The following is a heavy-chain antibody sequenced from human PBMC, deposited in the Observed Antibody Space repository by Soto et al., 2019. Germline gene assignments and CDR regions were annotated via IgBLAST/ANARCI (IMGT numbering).Heavy chain of an antibody. CDR1: GGTFRSYA. V-gene: IGHV1-69*12. CDR2: IIPLFGTP. D-gene: IGHD6-19*01. Sequence: QVQLVQSGAEVKKPGSSVKVSCKASGGTFRSYAISWVRQAPGQGLEWMGGIIPLFGTPNYAQKFQGRVTITADESTSPAYMELSSLRSEDTAIYYCARLTVAGELYWYFDLWGRGTLVTVSS. J-gene: IGHJ2*01. CDR3: ARLTVAGELYWYFDL.